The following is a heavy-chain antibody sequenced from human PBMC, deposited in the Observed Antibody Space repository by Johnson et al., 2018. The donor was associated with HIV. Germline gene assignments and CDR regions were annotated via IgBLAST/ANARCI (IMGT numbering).Heavy chain of an antibody. V-gene: IGHV3-23*01. J-gene: IGHJ3*02. CDR3: AKGYGSRTRCYSGPQDAFDI. CDR2: ISGSGGST. CDR1: GFTFSSYW. D-gene: IGHD2-2*02. Sequence: VQLLESGGGVVQPGRSLRLSCAASGFTFSSYWMSWVRQAPGKGLEWVSAISGSGGSTYYADSVKGRFTISRDNSKNTLYLKMNSLRAEDTAEDYCAKGYGSRTRCYSGPQDAFDIWGQGTMVTVSS.